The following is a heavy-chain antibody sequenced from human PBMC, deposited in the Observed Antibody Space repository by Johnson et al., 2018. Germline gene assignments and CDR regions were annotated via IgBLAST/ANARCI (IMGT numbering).Heavy chain of an antibody. Sequence: QVQLQESGPGLVKPSETLSLTCTVSGGSISSDYWSWIRQPPGKGLEWIGYIYYSGSTNYNPSLKSRVTISVNTSKDQFSLKLPSVTAADTAVYYCARVAMGRGPGGLYYYYSMDVWGKGTTVTVSS. CDR2: IYYSGST. J-gene: IGHJ6*03. D-gene: IGHD3-10*01. V-gene: IGHV4-59*01. CDR3: ARVAMGRGPGGLYYYYSMDV. CDR1: GGSISSDY.